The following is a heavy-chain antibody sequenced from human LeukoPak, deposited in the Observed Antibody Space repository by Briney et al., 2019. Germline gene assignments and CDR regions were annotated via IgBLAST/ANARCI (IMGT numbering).Heavy chain of an antibody. V-gene: IGHV4-59*01. CDR1: GGSISSYY. CDR2: IYYSGST. Sequence: SETLSLTCTVSGGSISSYYWSWIRQPPGKGLEWIGYIYYSGSTNYNPSLKSRVTISVDTSKNQFSLKLSSVTAADTAVYYCARQRIGSADYWVQGTLVTVSS. J-gene: IGHJ4*02. CDR3: ARQRIGSADY. D-gene: IGHD2/OR15-2a*01.